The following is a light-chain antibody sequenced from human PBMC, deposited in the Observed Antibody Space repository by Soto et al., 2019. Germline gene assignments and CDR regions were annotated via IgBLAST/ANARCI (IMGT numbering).Light chain of an antibody. CDR1: EGINNY. CDR3: QQSYTTPRT. J-gene: IGKJ1*01. CDR2: AAS. V-gene: IGKV1-27*01. Sequence: DIQITQSPSSLSASIGDRVTITCRATEGINNYLAWFQQKPGKVPKLLIYAASTLQSGVPSRFRGSGSGTHFTLTISSLQPDDVATYYCQQSYTTPRTFGQGTKV.